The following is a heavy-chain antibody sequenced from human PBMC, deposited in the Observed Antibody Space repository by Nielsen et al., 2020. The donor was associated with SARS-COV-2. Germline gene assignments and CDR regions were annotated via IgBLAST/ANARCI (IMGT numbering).Heavy chain of an antibody. CDR3: ARGEGGDYNIWSGYYSGLYFDY. CDR2: LSSTGNTL. CDR1: GFIFGDYY. J-gene: IGHJ4*01. V-gene: IGHV3-11*04. D-gene: IGHD3-3*01. Sequence: GESLKISCAASGFIFGDYYMSWIRQAPGKGLEWVSYLSSTGNTLFYDDSVKGRFTISRDNAKNSMWLQLNSLRAEDTAVYYCARGEGGDYNIWSGYYSGLYFDYWGHGTLVAVSS.